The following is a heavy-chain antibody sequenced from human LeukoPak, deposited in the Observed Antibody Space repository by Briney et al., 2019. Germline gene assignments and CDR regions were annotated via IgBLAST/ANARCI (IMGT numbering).Heavy chain of an antibody. V-gene: IGHV1-46*01. Sequence: ASVKVSCKASGYTFTSYYMHWVRQAPGQGLEWMGIINPSGGSTSYAQKFQGRVTMTRDTSTSTVYMELSSLRSEDTAVYYCARAGYCSGGSCFGGLYYYYYMDVWGKGTTVTVSS. D-gene: IGHD2-15*01. CDR1: GYTFTSYY. J-gene: IGHJ6*03. CDR3: ARAGYCSGGSCFGGLYYYYYMDV. CDR2: INPSGGST.